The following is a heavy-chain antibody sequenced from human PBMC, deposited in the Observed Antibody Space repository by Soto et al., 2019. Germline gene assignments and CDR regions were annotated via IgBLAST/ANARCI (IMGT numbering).Heavy chain of an antibody. CDR1: GGTFSSYT. CDR3: ARQGGDPEHFQH. Sequence: QVQLVQSGAEVKKPGSSVKVSCKASGGTFSSYTISWVRQAPGQGLEWMGRIIPILGIANYAQKFQGRVTITADKSTSTAYMELRRPRSENTFVYYCARQGGDPEHFQHWGQGTLVTVFS. D-gene: IGHD2-21*02. CDR2: IIPILGIA. V-gene: IGHV1-69*02. J-gene: IGHJ1*01.